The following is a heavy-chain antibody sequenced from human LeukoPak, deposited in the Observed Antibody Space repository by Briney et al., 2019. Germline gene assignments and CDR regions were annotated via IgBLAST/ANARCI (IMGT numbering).Heavy chain of an antibody. V-gene: IGHV4-59*12. J-gene: IGHJ6*03. Sequence: SETLSLICSVSGGSISSYYWSWIRQPPGKGLEWIGYIYYSGSTNYNPSLKSRVTMSVDTSKNQFSLKLSSVTAADTAVYYCARDDRAHYMDVWGKGTTVTISS. CDR2: IYYSGST. D-gene: IGHD3-10*01. CDR3: ARDDRAHYMDV. CDR1: GGSISSYY.